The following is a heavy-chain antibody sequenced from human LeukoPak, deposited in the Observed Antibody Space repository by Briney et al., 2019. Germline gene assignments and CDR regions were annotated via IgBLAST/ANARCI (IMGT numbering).Heavy chain of an antibody. D-gene: IGHD3-10*01. CDR1: GGSVSRSSFY. J-gene: IGHJ6*03. Sequence: SETLSLSCTVSGGSVSRSSFYWGWIRQPPGKGLEWIGNIYYSGSTYYNPSLKSRVTISIDTSKNQFSLKLSSVTAADTAVYYCARVEGEEWGPSYYYMDVWGKGTTVTVSS. V-gene: IGHV4-39*07. CDR2: IYYSGST. CDR3: ARVEGEEWGPSYYYMDV.